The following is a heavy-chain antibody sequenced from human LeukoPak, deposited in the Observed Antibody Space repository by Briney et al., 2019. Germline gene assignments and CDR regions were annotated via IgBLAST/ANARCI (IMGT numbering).Heavy chain of an antibody. V-gene: IGHV3-49*04. Sequence: PGGSLRLSCTASGFTFGDYAMSWVRQAPGKGLEWVGFIRSKAYGGTTDYAASVKGRFTISRDDYKSIAYLKMNSLKTEDTAVYYCTRTGRFGELLAFDYWGQGTLVAVSS. CDR3: TRTGRFGELLAFDY. D-gene: IGHD3-10*01. CDR2: IRSKAYGGTT. CDR1: GFTFGDYA. J-gene: IGHJ4*02.